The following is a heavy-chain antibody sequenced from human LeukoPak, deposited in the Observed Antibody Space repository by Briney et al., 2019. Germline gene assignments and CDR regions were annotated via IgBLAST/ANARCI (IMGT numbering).Heavy chain of an antibody. D-gene: IGHD6-19*01. V-gene: IGHV4-59*08. Sequence: PSGTLSLTCTASGGSISSYYWSWIRQPPGKGLEWIGYIYYNGSTNYKPALKSRVTITVDTSTKQFSLKLSSVTAADAAVYYCARALKAVALNWFEPWGQGTLVTVSS. CDR3: ARALKAVALNWFEP. CDR1: GGSISSYY. CDR2: IYYNGST. J-gene: IGHJ5*02.